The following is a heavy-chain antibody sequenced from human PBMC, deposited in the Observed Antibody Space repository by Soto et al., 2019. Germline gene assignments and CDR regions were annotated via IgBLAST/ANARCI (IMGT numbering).Heavy chain of an antibody. CDR2: IYYSGST. CDR3: ARWGPSSGWYDNGDY. D-gene: IGHD6-19*01. V-gene: IGHV4-59*08. J-gene: IGHJ4*02. CDR1: GGSISSYY. Sequence: SETLSLTCTVSGGSISSYYWSWIRQPPGKGLEWIGYIYYSGSTNYNPSLKSRVTISVDTSKNQFSLKLSSVTAADTAVYYCARWGPSSGWYDNGDYWGQGTLVTVSS.